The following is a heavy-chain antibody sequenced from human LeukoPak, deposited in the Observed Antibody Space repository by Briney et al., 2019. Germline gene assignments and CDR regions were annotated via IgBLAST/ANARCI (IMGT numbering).Heavy chain of an antibody. V-gene: IGHV4-59*12. CDR2: IYFRGTT. CDR3: ASQHCTSTTCYAYFDY. Sequence: SETLSLTCNVSGGPISDYYWSWIRQPPGKGLEWIGYIYFRGTTNYSPSFQSRVSISVDTSKKQFSLKLSSVTAADTAVYYCASQHCTSTTCYAYFDYWGQGTLVTVSS. D-gene: IGHD2-2*01. J-gene: IGHJ4*02. CDR1: GGPISDYY.